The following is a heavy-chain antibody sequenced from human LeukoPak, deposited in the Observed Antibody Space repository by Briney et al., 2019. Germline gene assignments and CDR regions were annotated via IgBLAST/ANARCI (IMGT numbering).Heavy chain of an antibody. V-gene: IGHV5-51*01. Sequence: GESLKISCKGSGYSFTSHWIAWVRQMPGKGLEWMGIIYPGDSDTRYSPSFQGQVTISADKSISSAYLQWNSLKASDSAMYYCARHAVRDGYNRHNDYWGQGTLVTVSS. J-gene: IGHJ4*02. CDR1: GYSFTSHW. D-gene: IGHD5-24*01. CDR3: ARHAVRDGYNRHNDY. CDR2: IYPGDSDT.